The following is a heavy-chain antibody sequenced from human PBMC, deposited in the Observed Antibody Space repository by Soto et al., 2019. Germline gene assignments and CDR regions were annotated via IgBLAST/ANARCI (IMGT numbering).Heavy chain of an antibody. CDR1: GFTFSSYA. CDR2: ISGSGGST. Sequence: EVQLLESGGGLVQPGGSLRLSCAASGFTFSSYAMSWVRQAPGKGLEWVSAISGSGGSTYYADSVKGRFTISRDNSKNTLYLQMNSLRAEDTAVYHCAEQSRDGYNSIDYWGQGTLVTVSS. J-gene: IGHJ4*02. D-gene: IGHD5-12*01. V-gene: IGHV3-23*01. CDR3: AEQSRDGYNSIDY.